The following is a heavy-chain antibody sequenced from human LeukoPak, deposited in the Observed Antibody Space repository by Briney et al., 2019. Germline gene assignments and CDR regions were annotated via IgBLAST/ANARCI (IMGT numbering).Heavy chain of an antibody. CDR1: GFTFSSYA. Sequence: GGSLRLSCAASGFTFSSYAMHWVRQAPGKGLEYVSAISSNGGSTYYANSVKGRFTISRDNSKNTLYLQMGSLRAEDMAVYYCARRGYSYGQGFGTYYYYYMDVWGKGTTVTISS. CDR2: ISSNGGST. J-gene: IGHJ6*03. V-gene: IGHV3-64*01. D-gene: IGHD5-18*01. CDR3: ARRGYSYGQGFGTYYYYYMDV.